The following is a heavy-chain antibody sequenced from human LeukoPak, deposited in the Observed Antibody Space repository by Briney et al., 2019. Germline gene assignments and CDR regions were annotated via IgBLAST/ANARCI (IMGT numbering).Heavy chain of an antibody. V-gene: IGHV3-23*01. J-gene: IGHJ4*02. CDR2: INNSGGST. Sequence: GGSLRLSCAASGFTFSSYWMSWVRQAPGKGLEWVSTINNSGGSTYYADSVKGRFTISRDNSKNTLYLQMNSLRAEDTAVYYSAIKAKGDYWGQGTLVTVSS. D-gene: IGHD3-10*01. CDR3: AIKAKGDY. CDR1: GFTFSSYW.